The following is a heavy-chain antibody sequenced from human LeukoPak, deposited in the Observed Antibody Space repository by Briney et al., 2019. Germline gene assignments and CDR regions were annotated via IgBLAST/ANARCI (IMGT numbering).Heavy chain of an antibody. CDR3: AKFLSASPDDTEWRHEPYYYYGMDV. CDR2: ISGSGGST. CDR1: GFTFSSYA. J-gene: IGHJ6*02. V-gene: IGHV3-23*01. D-gene: IGHD5-18*01. Sequence: GGSLRLSCAASGFTFSSYAMSWVRQAPGKGLERVSAISGSGGSTYYADSVKGRFTISRDNSKNTLYLQMNSLRAEDTAVYYCAKFLSASPDDTEWRHEPYYYYGMDVWGQGTTVTVSS.